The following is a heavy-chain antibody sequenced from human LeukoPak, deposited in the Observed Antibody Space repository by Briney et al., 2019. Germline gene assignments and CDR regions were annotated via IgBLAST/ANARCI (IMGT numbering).Heavy chain of an antibody. Sequence: AGGSLRLSCAASGFTFSNAWMSWVRQAPGKGLEWVGRIKSKTDGGTTDYAAPVKGRFTISRDDSKNTLYLQMNSLKTEDTAVYYCTTDRRIYYDSRRSLDWGQGTLVTVSS. V-gene: IGHV3-15*01. J-gene: IGHJ4*02. CDR1: GFTFSNAW. D-gene: IGHD3-22*01. CDR3: TTDRRIYYDSRRSLD. CDR2: IKSKTDGGTT.